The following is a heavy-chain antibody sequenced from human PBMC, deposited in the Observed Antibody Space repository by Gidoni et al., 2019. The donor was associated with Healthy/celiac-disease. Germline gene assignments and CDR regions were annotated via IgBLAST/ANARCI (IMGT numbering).Heavy chain of an antibody. D-gene: IGHD4-17*01. J-gene: IGHJ4*02. CDR1: GGSIRSGGYY. Sequence: QVQLQESGAGLVKPSQTRSLTCTVAGGSIRSGGYYWSRIRQHPGKGLEWVGYIYYSGSTYYNPSLKSRVTISVDTSKNQSSLMLSSVTAADTAVYYCARANYDYGDVLGLNFDYWGQGTLVTVSS. CDR2: IYYSGST. V-gene: IGHV4-31*03. CDR3: ARANYDYGDVLGLNFDY.